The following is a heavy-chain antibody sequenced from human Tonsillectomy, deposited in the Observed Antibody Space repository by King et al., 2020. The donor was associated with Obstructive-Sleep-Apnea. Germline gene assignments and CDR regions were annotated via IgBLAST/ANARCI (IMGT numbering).Heavy chain of an antibody. Sequence: VQLVESGGGLVQPGGSLRLSCAASGFTFSSYSMNWVRQAPGKGLEWVSYISSSSSTIYYADSVKGRFTISRDNAKNSLYLQMNSLRAEDTAVYYCARVRRDGYKYFDYWGQGTLVTVSS. CDR3: ARVRRDGYKYFDY. V-gene: IGHV3-48*04. J-gene: IGHJ4*02. CDR1: GFTFSSYS. CDR2: ISSSSSTI. D-gene: IGHD5-24*01.